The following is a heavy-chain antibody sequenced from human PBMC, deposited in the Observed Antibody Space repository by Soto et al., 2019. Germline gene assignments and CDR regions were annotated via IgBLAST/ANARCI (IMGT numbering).Heavy chain of an antibody. D-gene: IGHD2-2*01. J-gene: IGHJ5*02. V-gene: IGHV4-31*03. CDR1: GGSISSGGYY. CDR3: ARGWEYQLLWEWFDP. Sequence: QVQLQESGPGLVKPSQTLSLTCTVSGGSISSGGYYWSWIRQHPGKGLERIGYIYYSGSTYYNPSLKSRVTISVDTSKNQFSLKLSSVTAADTAVYYCARGWEYQLLWEWFDPWGQGTLVTVSS. CDR2: IYYSGST.